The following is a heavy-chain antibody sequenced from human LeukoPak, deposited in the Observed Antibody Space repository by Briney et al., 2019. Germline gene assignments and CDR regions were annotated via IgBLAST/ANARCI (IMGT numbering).Heavy chain of an antibody. CDR1: GGTFSSYA. CDR3: ASYGVAAAGKNYYYNYGMDV. J-gene: IGHJ6*04. V-gene: IGHV1-69*06. Sequence: ASVKVSCKASGGTFSSYAISWVRQAPGQGLEWMGGIIPIFGTANYAQKFQGRVTITADKSTSTAYMELSSLRSEDTAVYYCASYGVAAAGKNYYYNYGMDVWGKGTTVTVSS. D-gene: IGHD6-13*01. CDR2: IIPIFGTA.